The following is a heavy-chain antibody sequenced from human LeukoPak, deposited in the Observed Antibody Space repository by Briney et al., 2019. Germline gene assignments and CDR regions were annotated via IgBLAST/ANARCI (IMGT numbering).Heavy chain of an antibody. CDR1: GFTFSRYW. V-gene: IGHV3-30*18. J-gene: IGHJ4*02. CDR2: ISYDGRNK. Sequence: PGGSLRLSCAASGFTFSRYWMSRVRQAPGKGLEGVAVISYDGRNKYYGDSVKGRFTISRDNSKNTLYLQMNSLRAEDTAVYYCAKDKTLLWFGELPDWGQGTLVTVSS. CDR3: AKDKTLLWFGELPD. D-gene: IGHD3-10*01.